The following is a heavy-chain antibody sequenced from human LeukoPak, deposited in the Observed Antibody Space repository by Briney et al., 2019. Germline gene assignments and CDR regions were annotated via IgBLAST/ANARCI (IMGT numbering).Heavy chain of an antibody. J-gene: IGHJ3*02. CDR2: IWYDGSNK. CDR1: GFTFSSYG. D-gene: IGHD3-16*01. V-gene: IGHV3-33*01. CDR3: AVEGETYPAQAFDI. Sequence: GRSLRLSCAASGFTFSSYGMHWVRQAPGKGLEWVAVIWYDGSNKYYADSVKGRFTISRDSAKNSLYLQMNSLRAEDTAVYYCAVEGETYPAQAFDIWGQGTMVTVSS.